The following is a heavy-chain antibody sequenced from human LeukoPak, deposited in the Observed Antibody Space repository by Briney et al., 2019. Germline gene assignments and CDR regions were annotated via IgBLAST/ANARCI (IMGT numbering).Heavy chain of an antibody. CDR1: GFTFSSYG. Sequence: GGSLRLSCAASGFTFSSYGMHWVRQAPGKGLEWVAFIRYDGSKKYYADSVKGRFTISRDNSKNTLYLQMNSLRAEDTAVYYCAKDSYSSSSGGDYWGQGTLVTVSS. D-gene: IGHD6-6*01. CDR3: AKDSYSSSSGGDY. J-gene: IGHJ4*02. V-gene: IGHV3-30*02. CDR2: IRYDGSKK.